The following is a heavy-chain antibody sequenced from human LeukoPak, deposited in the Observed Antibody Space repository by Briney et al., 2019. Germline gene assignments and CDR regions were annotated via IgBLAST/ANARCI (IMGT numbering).Heavy chain of an antibody. CDR2: IRSDGSNK. CDR1: GFTFSNYG. D-gene: IGHD3-22*01. Sequence: GGSLRLSCAASGFTFSNYGMHWVRQAPGKGLEWVAFIRSDGSNKYYADSVKGRFTISRDNSKNTLYLQMNSLRAEDTAVYYCAKGYDSVGLDYWGQGTPVTISS. V-gene: IGHV3-30*02. J-gene: IGHJ4*02. CDR3: AKGYDSVGLDY.